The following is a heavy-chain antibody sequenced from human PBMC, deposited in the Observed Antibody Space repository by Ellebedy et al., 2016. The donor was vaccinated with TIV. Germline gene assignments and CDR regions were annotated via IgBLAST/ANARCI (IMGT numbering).Heavy chain of an antibody. D-gene: IGHD3-22*01. J-gene: IGHJ4*02. V-gene: IGHV3-30*04. CDR1: GFTFSSYA. Sequence: GGSLRLSXAASGFTFSSYAMHWVRQAPGKGLEWVAVISYDGSNKYYADSVKGRFTISRDNSKNTLYLQMNSLRAEDTAVYYCAKDSTYYYDSSGYYMDYWGQGTLVTVSS. CDR2: ISYDGSNK. CDR3: AKDSTYYYDSSGYYMDY.